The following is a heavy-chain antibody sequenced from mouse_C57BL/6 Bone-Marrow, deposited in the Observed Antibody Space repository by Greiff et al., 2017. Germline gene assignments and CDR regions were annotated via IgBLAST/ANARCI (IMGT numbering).Heavy chain of an antibody. CDR2: IDPSDSYT. V-gene: IGHV1-50*01. CDR1: GYTFTSYW. Sequence: QVQLQQPGAELVKPGASVKLSCKASGYTFTSYWMQWVKQRPGQGLEWIGEIDPSDSYTNYNQKFKGKATLTVDTSSSTAYMQLSSLTSEDSAVYYCARLAWFAYGGQGTLVTVSA. J-gene: IGHJ3*01. CDR3: ARLAWFAY.